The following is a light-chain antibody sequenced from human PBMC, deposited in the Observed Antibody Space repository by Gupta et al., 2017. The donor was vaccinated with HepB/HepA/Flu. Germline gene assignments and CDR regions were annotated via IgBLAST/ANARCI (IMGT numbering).Light chain of an antibody. Sequence: DIHMTQSPPSLSASVGDRVIITCRASQSISNYLNWYQQKPGEAPKLLIYAASSLQSGVPSRFSGSGSGTDFTLTISSLQPGDFATYYCQQSYSTPRTFGPGTKVDIK. J-gene: IGKJ3*01. CDR1: QSISNY. V-gene: IGKV1-39*01. CDR3: QQSYSTPRT. CDR2: AAS.